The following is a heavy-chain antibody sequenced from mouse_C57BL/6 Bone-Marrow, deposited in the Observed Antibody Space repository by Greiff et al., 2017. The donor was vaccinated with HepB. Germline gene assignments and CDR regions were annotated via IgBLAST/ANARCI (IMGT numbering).Heavy chain of an antibody. CDR1: GYSITSGYY. J-gene: IGHJ4*01. CDR3: ARVEFSPYAMDY. V-gene: IGHV3-6*01. Sequence: EVKLMESGPGLVKPSQSLSLTCSVTGYSITSGYYWNWIRQFPGNKLEWMGYISYDGSNNYNPSLKNRISITRDTSKNQFFLKLNSVTTEDTATYYCARVEFSPYAMDYWGQGTSVTVSS. CDR2: ISYDGSN.